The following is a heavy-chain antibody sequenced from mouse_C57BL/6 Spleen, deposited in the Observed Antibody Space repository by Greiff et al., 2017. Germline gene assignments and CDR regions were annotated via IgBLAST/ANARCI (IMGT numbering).Heavy chain of an antibody. V-gene: IGHV1-4*01. CDR3: ARSWSNYYAIDY. CDR2: INPSSGDT. J-gene: IGHJ4*01. CDR1: GYTFTSYT. D-gene: IGHD2-5*01. Sequence: VKLMESGAELARPGASVKMSCKASGYTFTSYTMHWVKQRPGPGLEWIGYINPSSGDTKYNQKFKDKATLTANKFSSTSYMQLSSLTSEDSAFYYCARSWSNYYAIDYWGQGTSVTVSS.